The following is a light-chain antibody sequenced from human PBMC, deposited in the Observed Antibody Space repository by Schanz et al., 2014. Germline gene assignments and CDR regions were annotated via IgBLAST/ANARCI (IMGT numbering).Light chain of an antibody. CDR3: SSYAGNNKLV. CDR1: SSDIGNYDY. Sequence: QSALTQPASVSGSPGQSITISCTGTSSDIGNYDYVSWYRQHPGKAPKLIIYDVGDRPSGVSNRFSGSKSGNTASLTISGLQAEDEADYYCSSYAGNNKLVFGGGTKLTVL. CDR2: DVG. J-gene: IGLJ3*02. V-gene: IGLV2-14*03.